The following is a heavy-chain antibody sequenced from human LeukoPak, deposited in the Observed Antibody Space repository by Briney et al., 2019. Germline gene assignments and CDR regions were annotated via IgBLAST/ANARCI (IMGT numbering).Heavy chain of an antibody. J-gene: IGHJ6*02. V-gene: IGHV1-69*01. CDR2: ICPTHDTA. CDR1: GCTFSSYA. D-gene: IGHD7-27*01. Sequence: VASVTVSCKASGCTFSSYAISWVRQAPGRGLEWVGGICPTHDTANYAQKCQASATITPDESTSTAYMELSSLRSEDTAVYYWAWGLSVGSYYYYGMDVWGQGTTVTVSS. CDR3: AWGLSVGSYYYYGMDV.